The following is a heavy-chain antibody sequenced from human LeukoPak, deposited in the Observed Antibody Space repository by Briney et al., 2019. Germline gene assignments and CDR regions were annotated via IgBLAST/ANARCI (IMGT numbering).Heavy chain of an antibody. CDR3: ARFHKYDGDVFDI. D-gene: IGHD3-16*01. J-gene: IGHJ3*02. CDR1: GFIVSSNY. Sequence: PGGSLRLSWAASGFIVSSNYMSWVRQAPGRAPEWVSVIYSGGTTSYADSVKGRFTISRDNSKNTLYLQMNSLRAEDTAVYYCARFHKYDGDVFDIWGQGTMVTVSS. V-gene: IGHV3-53*01. CDR2: IYSGGTT.